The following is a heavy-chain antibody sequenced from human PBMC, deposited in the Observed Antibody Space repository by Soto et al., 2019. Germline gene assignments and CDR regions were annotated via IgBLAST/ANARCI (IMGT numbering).Heavy chain of an antibody. Sequence: SETLSLTCAVYGGSFSGYYWSWIRQPPGKGLEWIGEINHSGSTNYNPSLKSRVTISVDTSKNQFSLKLSSVTAADTAVYYCASRGYSSSWYYGFDYWGQGTLVTVSS. CDR2: INHSGST. D-gene: IGHD6-13*01. V-gene: IGHV4-34*01. CDR1: GGSFSGYY. J-gene: IGHJ4*02. CDR3: ASRGYSSSWYYGFDY.